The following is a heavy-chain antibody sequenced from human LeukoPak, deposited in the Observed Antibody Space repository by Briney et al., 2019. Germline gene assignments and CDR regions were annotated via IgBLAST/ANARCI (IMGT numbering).Heavy chain of an antibody. CDR2: IYSDSTT. V-gene: IGHV3-66*01. J-gene: IGHJ3*02. CDR3: ARGGIWGHAFDI. D-gene: IGHD2-15*01. Sequence: PGGSLRLSCAASGFTVSSNYMSWARQAPGKGLEWVSIIYSDSTTDYADSVKGRFTISRDSSKNSLYLLLNSLRAEDTAVYYCARGGIWGHAFDIWGQGTVVTVSS. CDR1: GFTVSSNY.